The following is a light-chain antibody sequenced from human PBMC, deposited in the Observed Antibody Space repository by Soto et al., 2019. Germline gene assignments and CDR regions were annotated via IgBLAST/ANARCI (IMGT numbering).Light chain of an antibody. CDR2: SYN. Sequence: QSVLTQPPSASGTPGQRVTISCSGSSSNIGNNIVNWYQQLPGTAPKLLIYSYNQRPSGVPDRFSGSRSGTSASLAISGLRSEDEAHYYCATWDDSLDGWVFGGGTKVTVL. V-gene: IGLV1-44*01. CDR1: SSNIGNNI. CDR3: ATWDDSLDGWV. J-gene: IGLJ3*02.